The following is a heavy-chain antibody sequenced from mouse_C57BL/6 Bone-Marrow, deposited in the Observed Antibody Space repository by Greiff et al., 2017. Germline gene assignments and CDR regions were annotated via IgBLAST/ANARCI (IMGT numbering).Heavy chain of an antibody. V-gene: IGHV5-16*01. CDR3: ARDTDSSGYVGWFAY. J-gene: IGHJ3*01. CDR1: GFTFSDYY. Sequence: EVHLVESEGGLVQPGSSMKLSCTASGFTFSDYYMAWVRQVPEKGLEWVANINYDGSSTYYLDSLKSRFIISRDNAKNILYLQMSSLKSEDTATYYCARDTDSSGYVGWFAYWGQGTLVTVSA. D-gene: IGHD3-2*02. CDR2: INYDGSST.